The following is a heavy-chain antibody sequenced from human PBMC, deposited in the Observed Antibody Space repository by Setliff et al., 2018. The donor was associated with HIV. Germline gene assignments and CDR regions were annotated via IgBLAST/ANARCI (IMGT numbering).Heavy chain of an antibody. J-gene: IGHJ4*02. CDR2: IRHSNPYE. D-gene: IGHD6-19*01. V-gene: IGHV3-21*01. Sequence: LTLTCTLSGFTFSGYSMNWVRQAPGKGLEWVSTIRHSNPYEYYADSVKGRFTISRDNAKKSLYLQMNSLSAEDTAVYYCARGGDSSASDHWGQGTLVTVSS. CDR1: GFTFSGYS. CDR3: ARGGDSSASDH.